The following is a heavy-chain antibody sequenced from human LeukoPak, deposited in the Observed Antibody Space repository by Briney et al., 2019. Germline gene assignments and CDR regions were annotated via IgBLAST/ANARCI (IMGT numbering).Heavy chain of an antibody. J-gene: IGHJ4*02. V-gene: IGHV3-66*01. CDR3: ARVLESDY. CDR2: IYSGGSR. CDR1: GFTVINNY. Sequence: PGGSLRLSCAASGFTVINNYMSWVRQAPGKGLEWVSIIYSGGSRYYADSVKGRFSISRDDSKNTLYLQMNSLRAEDTAVYYCARVLESDYWGQGTLATVSS. D-gene: IGHD3-3*02.